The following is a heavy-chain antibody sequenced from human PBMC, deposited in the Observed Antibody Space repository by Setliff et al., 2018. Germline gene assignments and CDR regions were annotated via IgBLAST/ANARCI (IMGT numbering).Heavy chain of an antibody. CDR1: GYTLTELS. D-gene: IGHD3-22*01. J-gene: IGHJ3*02. Sequence: GASVKVSCKVSGYTLTELSMHWVRQAPGKGLEWMGGFDPEDGETIYAQKFQGRVTMTRDTSTSTVYMDMSSLRSEDTAVYYCARDVFPYHYEGAFDIWGQGTMVTVSS. CDR3: ARDVFPYHYEGAFDI. V-gene: IGHV1-24*01. CDR2: FDPEDGET.